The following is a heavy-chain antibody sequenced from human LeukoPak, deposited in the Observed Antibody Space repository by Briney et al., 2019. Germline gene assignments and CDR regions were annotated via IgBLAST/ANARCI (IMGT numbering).Heavy chain of an antibody. CDR1: GFTFSSYA. CDR3: ARGPSVDSSGYYSPFDY. D-gene: IGHD3-22*01. V-gene: IGHV3-30*04. J-gene: IGHJ4*02. Sequence: PGRSLRLSCAASGFTFSSYAMHWVRQAPGKGLEWVAVISYDGSNKYYADSVKGRFTVSRDNSKNTLYLQMNSLRAEDTAVYYCARGPSVDSSGYYSPFDYWGQGTLVTVSS. CDR2: ISYDGSNK.